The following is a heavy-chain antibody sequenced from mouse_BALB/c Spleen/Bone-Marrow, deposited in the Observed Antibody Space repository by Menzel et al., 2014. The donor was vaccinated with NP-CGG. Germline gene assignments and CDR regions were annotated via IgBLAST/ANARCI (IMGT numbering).Heavy chain of an antibody. D-gene: IGHD3-1*01. V-gene: IGHV3-2*02. CDR2: ISYSGAT. Sequence: EVQLVESGPGLVEPSQSLSLTCTVTGYSITSDYAWNWIRQFPGNKLEWMGYISYSGATTYNPSLKSRISITRDTSKNQFFLQLNSVTTEDTATYYCARGSYYFDYWGQGTTLTVSS. CDR3: ARGSYYFDY. CDR1: GYSITSDYA. J-gene: IGHJ2*01.